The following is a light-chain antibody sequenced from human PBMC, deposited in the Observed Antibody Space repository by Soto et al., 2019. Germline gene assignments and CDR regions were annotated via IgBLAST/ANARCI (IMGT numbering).Light chain of an antibody. CDR1: QSISSY. J-gene: IGKJ1*01. CDR2: AAS. V-gene: IGKV1-39*01. Sequence: DIQMTQSPSSLSASVGDRVTITCRASQSISSYLNWYQQKPGKAPKLLIYAASSLQSGVPSRFSGSGSGTDFTLTISSLQPEDFATYSCQQSYSTPRTFGQGTRWIS. CDR3: QQSYSTPRT.